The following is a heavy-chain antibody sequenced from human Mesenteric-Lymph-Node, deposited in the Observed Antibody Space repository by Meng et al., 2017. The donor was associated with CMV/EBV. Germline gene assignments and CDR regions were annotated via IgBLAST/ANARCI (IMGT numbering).Heavy chain of an antibody. CDR2: IRSKAYGGTT. Sequence: GGSLRLSCAASGFTFSTQTMSWVRQAPGKGLEWVGFIRSKAYGGTTEYAASVKGRFTISRDDSKSIAYLQMNSLKTEDTAVYYCTREIVVVPAAEGDYYYYGMDVWGQGTTVTVSS. V-gene: IGHV3-49*04. J-gene: IGHJ6*02. CDR3: TREIVVVPAAEGDYYYYGMDV. D-gene: IGHD2-2*01. CDR1: GFTFSTQT.